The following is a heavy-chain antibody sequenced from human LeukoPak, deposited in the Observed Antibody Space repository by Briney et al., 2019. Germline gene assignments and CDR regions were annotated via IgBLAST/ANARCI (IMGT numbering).Heavy chain of an antibody. D-gene: IGHD1-26*01. CDR1: GGSISNYY. CDR2: IYYSGTT. J-gene: IGHJ4*02. CDR3: ARGSGSLESGNDY. V-gene: IGHV4-59*01. Sequence: ETLSLTCTVSGGSISNYYWSWIRQSPGKGLEWIGYIYYSGTTNYNPSLKSRVTISVDTSKNQFSLKLRSVTAADTAVYYCARGSGSLESGNDYWGQGTLVTVSS.